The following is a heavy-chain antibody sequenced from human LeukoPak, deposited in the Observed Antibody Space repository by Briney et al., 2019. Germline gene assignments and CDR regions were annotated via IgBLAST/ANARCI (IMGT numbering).Heavy chain of an antibody. CDR3: ATEYCTSTSCYNYFQD. D-gene: IGHD2-2*02. CDR2: IKSKSDGGTT. V-gene: IGHV3-15*01. CDR1: GFTFSNAW. Sequence: PGGSLRLSCAASGFTFSNAWMNWVRQAPGKGLEWVGHIKSKSDGGTTDYAAPVKGRFTISRDDSKNTLYLQMNSLKTEDTAVYHCATEYCTSTSCYNYFQDWGQGTLVTVAS. J-gene: IGHJ1*01.